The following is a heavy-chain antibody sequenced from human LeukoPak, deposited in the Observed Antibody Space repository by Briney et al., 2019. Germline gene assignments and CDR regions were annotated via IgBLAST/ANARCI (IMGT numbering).Heavy chain of an antibody. J-gene: IGHJ5*02. CDR3: ARVDGSCSGGSCPSGNWFDP. Sequence: SETLSLTCSVSGASVSSYYWNWVRQTPGKGLEWIGYSCYNNKTDYGPSLTLRATMSLDTSKNQFSLRLSSVTAADTAVDYCARVDGSCSGGSCPSGNWFDPWGQGTLVTVSS. D-gene: IGHD2-15*01. V-gene: IGHV4-59*08. CDR2: SCYNNKT. CDR1: GASVSSYY.